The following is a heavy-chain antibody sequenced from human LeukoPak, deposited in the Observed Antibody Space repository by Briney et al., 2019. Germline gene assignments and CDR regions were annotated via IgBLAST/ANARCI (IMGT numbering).Heavy chain of an antibody. CDR3: ARLQSSGYYTYDY. D-gene: IGHD6-19*01. V-gene: IGHV5-51*01. CDR1: GYSFTTYW. J-gene: IGHJ4*02. CDR2: IYPGDSDT. Sequence: GESLKISCKASGYSFTTYWIGWVRQMPGKGLAWMGIIYPGDSDTRYSPSFQGQVSISADKSISTAYLQWSSLKASDTAMYYCARLQSSGYYTYDYWGQGTLVTVSS.